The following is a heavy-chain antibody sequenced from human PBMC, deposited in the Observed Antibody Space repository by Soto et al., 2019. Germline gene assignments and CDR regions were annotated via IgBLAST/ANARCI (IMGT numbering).Heavy chain of an antibody. Sequence: PGGSLRLSCAASGFTFSSYAMHWVRQAPGKGLEWVAVISYDGSNKYYADSVKGRFTISRDNAKNSLYLQMNSPRAEDTAVYYCARDCPGSSTTCYGNEWFDSWGQGTLVTVSS. D-gene: IGHD2-2*01. J-gene: IGHJ5*01. V-gene: IGHV3-30-3*01. CDR1: GFTFSSYA. CDR3: ARDCPGSSTTCYGNEWFDS. CDR2: ISYDGSNK.